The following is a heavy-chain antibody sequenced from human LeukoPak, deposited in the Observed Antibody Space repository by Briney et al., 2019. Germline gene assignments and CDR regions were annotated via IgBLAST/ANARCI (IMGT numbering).Heavy chain of an antibody. V-gene: IGHV3-9*01. CDR3: AKARDGYNYRYFDY. CDR1: GFTFDDYA. J-gene: IGHJ4*02. D-gene: IGHD5-24*01. Sequence: GGSLRLSCAASGFTFDDYAMHWVRQAPGKGLEWVSGISWNSGSIGYADSVKGRFTISRDSAKNSLYLQMNSLRAEDTALCYCAKARDGYNYRYFDYWGQGTLVTVSS. CDR2: ISWNSGSI.